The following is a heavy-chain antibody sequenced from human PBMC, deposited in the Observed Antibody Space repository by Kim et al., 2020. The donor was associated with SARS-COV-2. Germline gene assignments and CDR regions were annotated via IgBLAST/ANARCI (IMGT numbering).Heavy chain of an antibody. CDR1: GDSVSSNSAA. Sequence: SQTLSLTCAISGDSVSSNSAAWNWIRQSPSRGLEWLGRTYYRSKWYNDYAVSVKSRITINPDTSKNQFSLQLNSVTPEDTAVYYCARSPRASWYSFDYYYYGMDVWGQGTTVTVSS. D-gene: IGHD2-15*01. CDR3: ARSPRASWYSFDYYYYGMDV. V-gene: IGHV6-1*01. CDR2: TYYRSKWYN. J-gene: IGHJ6*02.